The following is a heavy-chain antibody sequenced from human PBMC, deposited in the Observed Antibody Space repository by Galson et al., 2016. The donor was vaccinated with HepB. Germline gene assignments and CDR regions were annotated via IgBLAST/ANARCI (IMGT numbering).Heavy chain of an antibody. CDR1: GFTFKNYA. V-gene: IGHV3-23*01. D-gene: IGHD2-2*01. CDR2: VSGSGSST. CDR3: AKGRRSGCSSTSCYPFDY. Sequence: SLRLSCAASGFTFKNYAMNWVRQAPGKGLEWVPVVSGSGSSTYYADSVKGRFTISRDKSSNTLYLQMNTLIAEDTAVYYCAKGRRSGCSSTSCYPFDYWGQGTLVTVSS. J-gene: IGHJ4*02.